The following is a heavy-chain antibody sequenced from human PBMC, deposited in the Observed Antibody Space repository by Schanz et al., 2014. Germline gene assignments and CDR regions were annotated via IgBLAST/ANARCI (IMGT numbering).Heavy chain of an antibody. J-gene: IGHJ4*02. CDR2: INPNTGGT. D-gene: IGHD6-19*01. CDR1: GYTFTAYF. V-gene: IGHV1-2*06. Sequence: QVLLVQSGAEVKQPGASVKVSCKASGYTFTAYFIHWVRQAPGQGLEWMGRINPNTGGTNFAQKFQGRVTMSRDTSITTAYMDLSGLTSDDTAVYYCARGGYSSGWYDRDIAHFDYWGQGTLVTVTS. CDR3: ARGGYSSGWYDRDIAHFDY.